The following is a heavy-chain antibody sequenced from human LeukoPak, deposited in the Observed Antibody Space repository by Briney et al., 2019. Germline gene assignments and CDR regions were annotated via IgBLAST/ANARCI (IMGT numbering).Heavy chain of an antibody. V-gene: IGHV3-30*07. Sequence: GGSLRLSCAASGFTFSSYAMHWVRQAPGKGLEWVAVISYGGDNKYYADSVKGRFTISRDNSKNTLYLQMNSLRAEDAAVYYCARSQLVREDWFDPWGQGTLVTVSS. CDR1: GFTFSSYA. J-gene: IGHJ5*02. CDR2: ISYGGDNK. D-gene: IGHD6-6*01. CDR3: ARSQLVREDWFDP.